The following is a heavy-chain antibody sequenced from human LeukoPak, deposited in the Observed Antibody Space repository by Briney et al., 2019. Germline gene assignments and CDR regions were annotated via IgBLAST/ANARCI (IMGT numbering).Heavy chain of an antibody. Sequence: AGGSLRLSCAASGFTFSSYSMNWVRQAPGKGLEWVSSISSSSSYIYYADSVKGRFTISRDNAKNSLHLQMNSLRAEDTAVYYCARDRGGIAAAGTAFDYWGQGTLVTVSS. V-gene: IGHV3-21*01. D-gene: IGHD6-13*01. CDR3: ARDRGGIAAAGTAFDY. CDR1: GFTFSSYS. J-gene: IGHJ4*02. CDR2: ISSSSSYI.